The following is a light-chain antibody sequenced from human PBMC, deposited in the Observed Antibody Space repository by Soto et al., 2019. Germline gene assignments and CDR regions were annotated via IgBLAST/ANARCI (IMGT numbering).Light chain of an antibody. CDR1: SSDVGSHNL. Sequence: QSALTQPASVSGSPGQSITISCTGTSSDVGSHNLVSWYQQYPGKAPKLMIFEGSKRPSGVSNRFSASKSGNTASLTISGLQAEDEADYYCSSYAGSTWVFGGGTKLTVL. J-gene: IGLJ3*02. V-gene: IGLV2-23*01. CDR3: SSYAGSTWV. CDR2: EGS.